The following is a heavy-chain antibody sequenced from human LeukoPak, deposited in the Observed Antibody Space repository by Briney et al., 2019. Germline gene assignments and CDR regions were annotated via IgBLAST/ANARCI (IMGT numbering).Heavy chain of an antibody. Sequence: SETLSLTCTVSGGSISSISYYWGWIRQPPGKGLEWLGSIYYSGSTYYNPSLKSRVTISVDTSKNQFSLKLSSVTAADTAVYYCARLRLELFFDYWGQGTLVTVSS. D-gene: IGHD1-7*01. CDR1: GGSISSISYY. CDR3: ARLRLELFFDY. CDR2: IYYSGST. V-gene: IGHV4-39*01. J-gene: IGHJ4*02.